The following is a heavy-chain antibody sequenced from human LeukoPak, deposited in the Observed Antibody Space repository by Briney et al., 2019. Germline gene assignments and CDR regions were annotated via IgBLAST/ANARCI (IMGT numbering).Heavy chain of an antibody. V-gene: IGHV3-23*01. J-gene: IGHJ4*02. D-gene: IGHD6-19*01. CDR1: GFTFNCYA. CDR3: GKTTTGYSSGRYPGWPVDY. CDR2: IFGSGGSA. Sequence: GGSLRLSCAASGFTFNCYAMYWVRQAPGKGLEWVSGIFGSGGSAHYADSVKGRFTISRDNSKNTVYLQMDSLRVEDTAVYYCGKTTTGYSSGRYPGWPVDYWGQGTLVTVSS.